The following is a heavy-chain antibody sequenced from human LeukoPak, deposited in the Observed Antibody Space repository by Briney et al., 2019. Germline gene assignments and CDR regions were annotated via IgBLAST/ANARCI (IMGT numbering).Heavy chain of an antibody. J-gene: IGHJ6*02. Sequence: GGSLRLSCAASGFSFSSYGMSWGRQAPGKGLEWVSGISSSGTSTYYADSVKGRFTISRDNSKNTVYLQMNSLRAEDTALYYCAKDGCSSTSFYYSGYYGMDVWGQGTTVTVSS. D-gene: IGHD2-2*01. CDR3: AKDGCSSTSFYYSGYYGMDV. CDR2: ISSSGTST. V-gene: IGHV3-23*01. CDR1: GFSFSSYG.